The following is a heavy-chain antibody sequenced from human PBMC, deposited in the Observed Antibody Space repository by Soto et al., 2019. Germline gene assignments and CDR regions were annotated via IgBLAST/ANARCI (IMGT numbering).Heavy chain of an antibody. Sequence: ASETLSLTCSVSVGSIRTVGHYWTWIRQPPGKGLEWIGSIYHTGSTNYSKSLRSRLTMSVDTSKSQFSLRLSSVTAADTAVYYCARTTRTLRSRNCDYWGQGSLVTVSS. CDR3: ARTTRTLRSRNCDY. CDR2: IYHTGST. J-gene: IGHJ4*02. D-gene: IGHD1-1*01. CDR1: VGSIRTVGHY. V-gene: IGHV4-61*08.